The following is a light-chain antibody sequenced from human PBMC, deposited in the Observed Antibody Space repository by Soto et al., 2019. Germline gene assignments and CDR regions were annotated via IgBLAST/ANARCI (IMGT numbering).Light chain of an antibody. CDR1: QSIGSY. V-gene: IGKV1-39*01. CDR3: QQSYSSPWT. Sequence: DIEMTKSQPSLSASVGDRITITCPASQSIGSYLNWYQHKPGRAPKFLIYAVSTLQSWVPSRFNGSGSGTDLTLTISSLQPEDFASYSCQQSYSSPWTFGQGTKVDI. CDR2: AVS. J-gene: IGKJ1*01.